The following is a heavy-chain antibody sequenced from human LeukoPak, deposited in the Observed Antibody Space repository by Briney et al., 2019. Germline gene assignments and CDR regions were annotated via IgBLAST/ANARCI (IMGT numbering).Heavy chain of an antibody. CDR3: ARSRIEMATISPADY. Sequence: SETLSLTCTVSGGSISSGSHYWSWIRQPAGKGLEWIGYIFYTGTTNYNPSLKSRVTISVDTSNEQFSLKLTSVTAADSAVYYCARSRIEMATISPADYWGQGTLVTVSS. CDR2: IFYTGTT. J-gene: IGHJ4*02. V-gene: IGHV4-61*10. D-gene: IGHD5-24*01. CDR1: GGSISSGSHY.